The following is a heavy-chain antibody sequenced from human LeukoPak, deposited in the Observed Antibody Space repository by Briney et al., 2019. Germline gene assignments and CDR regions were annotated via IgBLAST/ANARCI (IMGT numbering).Heavy chain of an antibody. Sequence: SETLSLTCAVYGGSFSDYYWSWVRQPPGKVLEWIGEINHSGSTNYNPSLKSRVTISVATSKTQCSLKLSSVTAAATAVYYCARPSHYYYYGMDVWGQGTTVTASS. CDR3: ARPSHYYYYGMDV. V-gene: IGHV4-34*01. CDR1: GGSFSDYY. CDR2: INHSGST. D-gene: IGHD6-6*01. J-gene: IGHJ6*02.